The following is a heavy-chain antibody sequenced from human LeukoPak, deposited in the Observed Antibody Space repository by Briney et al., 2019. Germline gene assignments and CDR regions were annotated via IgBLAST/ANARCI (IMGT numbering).Heavy chain of an antibody. J-gene: IGHJ4*02. D-gene: IGHD3-10*01. CDR2: IYSSGST. Sequence: TSETLSLTCTVSGGSISGYYWSWIRQPPGKGLEWIGYIYSSGSTNYNPSLKCRVIISVDTPKNQFSLKLRSVTAADTAVYYCAKHGPGGYFDYWGQGTLVTVSS. V-gene: IGHV4-59*08. CDR1: GGSISGYY. CDR3: AKHGPGGYFDY.